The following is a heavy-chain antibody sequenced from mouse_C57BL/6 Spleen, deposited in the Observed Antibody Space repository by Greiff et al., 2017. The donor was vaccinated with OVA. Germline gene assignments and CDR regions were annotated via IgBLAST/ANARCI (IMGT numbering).Heavy chain of an antibody. CDR1: GFSLSTSGMG. D-gene: IGHD2-5*01. V-gene: IGHV8-12*01. CDR3: ARTRAYSNRWYFDV. CDR2: IYWDDDK. Sequence: QVTLKVCGPGILQSSQPLSLTCSFSGFSLSTSGMGVSWIRQPSGKGLEWLAHIYWDDDKRYNPSLKSRLTLSKDTSRNQVFLKITSVDTADTATYYCARTRAYSNRWYFDVWGTGTTVTVSS. J-gene: IGHJ1*03.